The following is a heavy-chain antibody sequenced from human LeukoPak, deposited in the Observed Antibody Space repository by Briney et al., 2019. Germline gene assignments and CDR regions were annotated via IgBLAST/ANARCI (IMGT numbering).Heavy chain of an antibody. D-gene: IGHD6-19*01. CDR2: ISYDENNK. Sequence: GGSLRLSCAASGFTFSTFEMHWVRQAPGKGLEWVAVISYDENNKYYTDSVKGRFTISRDNSKNTLYLQMNSLRAEDTAVYYCAKDSVQWLVTYYFDYWGQGTLVTVSS. CDR1: GFTFSTFE. CDR3: AKDSVQWLVTYYFDY. J-gene: IGHJ4*02. V-gene: IGHV3-30-3*01.